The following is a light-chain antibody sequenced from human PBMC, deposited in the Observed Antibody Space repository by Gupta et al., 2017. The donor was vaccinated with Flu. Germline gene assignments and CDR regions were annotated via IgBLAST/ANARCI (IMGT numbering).Light chain of an antibody. CDR2: FNN. V-gene: IGLV1-44*01. J-gene: IGLJ3*02. CDR1: SSNIGTYF. Sequence: QSVLSQPPSVSGTPGQRVTISCSGSSSNIGTYFLNWYQQVPGTAPKLLIYFNNERPPGLPDRFSASKSGTSASLAISGLQSEDEADYFCAAWDDSLTGRWVFGGGTKLTVL. CDR3: AAWDDSLTGRWV.